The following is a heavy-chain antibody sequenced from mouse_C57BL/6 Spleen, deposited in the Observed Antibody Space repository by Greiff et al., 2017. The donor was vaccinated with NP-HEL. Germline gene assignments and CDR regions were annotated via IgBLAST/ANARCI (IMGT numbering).Heavy chain of an antibody. CDR2: ISYDGSN. D-gene: IGHD1-1*01. J-gene: IGHJ2*01. Sequence: DVKLQESGPGLVKPSQSLSLTCSVTGYSITSGYYWNWIRQFPGNKLEWMGYISYDGSNNYKPSLKNRISITRDTSKNQFFLKLNSVTTEDTATYYWARDYYGSFDYWGQGTTLTVAS. CDR1: GYSITSGYY. V-gene: IGHV3-6*01. CDR3: ARDYYGSFDY.